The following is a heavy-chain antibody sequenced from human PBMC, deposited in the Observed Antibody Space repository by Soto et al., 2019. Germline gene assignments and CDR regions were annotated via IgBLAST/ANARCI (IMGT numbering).Heavy chain of an antibody. CDR2: IYYSGST. D-gene: IGHD3-3*01. J-gene: IGHJ6*02. CDR3: ARDIDLGAVTSPLTGMDV. Sequence: PSETLSLTCTVSGGSISSGDYYWSWIRQPPGKGLEWIGYIYYSGSTYYNPSLKSRVTISVDTSKNQFSLKLSSVTAADTAVYYCARDIDLGAVTSPLTGMDVWGQGTTVTVSS. CDR1: GGSISSGDYY. V-gene: IGHV4-30-4*01.